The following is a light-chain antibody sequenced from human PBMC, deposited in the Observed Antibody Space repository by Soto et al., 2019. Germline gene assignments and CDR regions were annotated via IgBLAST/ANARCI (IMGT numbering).Light chain of an antibody. CDR1: STDVGGYNY. Sequence: QSELTPLASVSGSPGQSITVSCTGTSTDVGGYNYVSWYQQHPGKAPKLMIYDVSNRPSGVSNRFSGSKSGNTASLTISGLQAEDEADYYCSSYTSSSTFYVFGTGTKVTVL. J-gene: IGLJ1*01. CDR2: DVS. V-gene: IGLV2-14*01. CDR3: SSYTSSSTFYV.